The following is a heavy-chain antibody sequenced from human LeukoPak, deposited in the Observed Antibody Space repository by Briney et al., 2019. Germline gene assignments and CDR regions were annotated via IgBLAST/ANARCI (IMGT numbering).Heavy chain of an antibody. CDR3: ARGPSIAARYDAFDI. CDR2: ITSNNDI. D-gene: IGHD6-6*01. J-gene: IGHJ3*02. V-gene: IGHV3-69-1*02. CDR1: GFSFSSHN. Sequence: PGGSLRLSCAASGFSFSSHNMNWVRQAPGKGLEWVSCITSNNDIYYADAVKGRFTISRDNAKNSLYLQVISLRAEDTAVYYCARGPSIAARYDAFDIWGQGTMVTVSS.